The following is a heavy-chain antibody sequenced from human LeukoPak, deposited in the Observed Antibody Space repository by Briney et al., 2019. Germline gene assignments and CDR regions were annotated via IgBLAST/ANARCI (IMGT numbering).Heavy chain of an antibody. J-gene: IGHJ4*02. CDR1: GFTFSNYA. CDR3: AKEDVQWLVTKAYDY. D-gene: IGHD6-19*01. Sequence: GGSLRLSCAASGFTFSNYAMNWVRQAPGRGLEWVSGISGSGGSTYYADSVKGRFTISRDNSKNTLYLQMNSLRAEDTAVYYCAKEDVQWLVTKAYDYWGQGTLVTVSS. CDR2: ISGSGGST. V-gene: IGHV3-23*01.